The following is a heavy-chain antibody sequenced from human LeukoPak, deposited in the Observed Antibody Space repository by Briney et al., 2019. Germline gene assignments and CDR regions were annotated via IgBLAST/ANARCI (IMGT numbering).Heavy chain of an antibody. CDR2: IYYSGST. J-gene: IGHJ4*02. D-gene: IGHD4-17*01. Sequence: SETLSLTCTVSGGSISSYYWSWIRQPPGKGLEWIGYIYYSGSTNYNPSLKSRVTISVDTSKNQFSLKLSSVTAADTAVYYCARVVDYGDYYFDYWGQGTLATVSS. CDR1: GGSISSYY. V-gene: IGHV4-59*01. CDR3: ARVVDYGDYYFDY.